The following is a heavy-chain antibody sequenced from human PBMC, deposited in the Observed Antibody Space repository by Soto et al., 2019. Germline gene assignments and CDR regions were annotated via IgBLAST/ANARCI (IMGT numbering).Heavy chain of an antibody. Sequence: GGSLRLSCAASGFTFSSYWMSWVRQAPGKGLEWVANIKRDGSEKYYVDSVKGRFTISRDNAKNSLYLQMNSLRAEDTAVYYCARDLSTYDFWSGYFTGPHYYYYMDVWGKGTTVTVSS. CDR1: GFTFSSYW. J-gene: IGHJ6*03. CDR3: ARDLSTYDFWSGYFTGPHYYYYMDV. V-gene: IGHV3-7*01. CDR2: IKRDGSEK. D-gene: IGHD3-3*01.